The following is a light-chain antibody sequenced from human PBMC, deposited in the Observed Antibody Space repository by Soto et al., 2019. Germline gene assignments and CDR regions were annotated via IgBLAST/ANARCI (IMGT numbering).Light chain of an antibody. CDR3: SSYTGSSTPV. V-gene: IGLV2-14*01. J-gene: IGLJ3*02. Sequence: QSALTQPASVSGSPGQSITISCTGTSSDVGGYNYVSWYQHHPGKAPKLMIYEVSNRPSGVSNRFSGSKSGNTASLTISGXXXXXXXDYYCSSYTGSSTPVFGGGTKLTV. CDR2: EVS. CDR1: SSDVGGYNY.